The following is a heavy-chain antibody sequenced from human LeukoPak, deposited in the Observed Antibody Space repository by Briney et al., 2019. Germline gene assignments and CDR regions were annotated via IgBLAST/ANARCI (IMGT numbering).Heavy chain of an antibody. D-gene: IGHD2-2*01. CDR2: INHSGST. CDR3: ARRDIVVVPAARAVFDY. J-gene: IGHJ4*02. Sequence: KPSETLSLTCAVYGGSFSGYYWSWIRQPPGKGLEWIGEINHSGSTNYNPSLKSRVTISVDTSKNQFSLKLSSVTAADTAEYYCARRDIVVVPAARAVFDYWGQGTLVTVSS. CDR1: GGSFSGYY. V-gene: IGHV4-34*01.